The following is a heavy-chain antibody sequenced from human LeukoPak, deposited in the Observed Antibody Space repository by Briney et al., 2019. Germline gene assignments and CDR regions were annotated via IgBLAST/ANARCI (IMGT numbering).Heavy chain of an antibody. CDR1: GYTFTGYY. V-gene: IGHV1-2*02. CDR3: ARDGRAGTVYYFSGIDV. J-gene: IGHJ6*02. CDR2: ISPGTGHT. Sequence: ASVKVSCKASGYTFTGYYMHWVRQAPGQGLEWLACISPGTGHTLRGDKRVTVTTDTSTSTAYMELRRLTSDDTAVYYCARDGRAGTVYYFSGIDVWGQGTTVTVSS. D-gene: IGHD6-19*01.